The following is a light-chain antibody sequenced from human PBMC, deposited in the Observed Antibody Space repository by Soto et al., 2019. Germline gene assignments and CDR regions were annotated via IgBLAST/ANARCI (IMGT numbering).Light chain of an antibody. Sequence: QSALTQPASVSGSPGQSITISCTGTSSDVGGYNYVSWYQQHPGKAPKLMIYDVSNRTSVISNRFSGSKSGNTASLTISGIQAEDEADYYCSSYTGSSTYVFGTGTKLTVL. J-gene: IGLJ1*01. CDR3: SSYTGSSTYV. V-gene: IGLV2-14*01. CDR2: DVS. CDR1: SSDVGGYNY.